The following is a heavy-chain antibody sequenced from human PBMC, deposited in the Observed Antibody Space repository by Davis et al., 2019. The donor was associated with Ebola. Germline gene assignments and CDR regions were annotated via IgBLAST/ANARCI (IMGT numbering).Heavy chain of an antibody. CDR1: GYTFTSYG. D-gene: IGHD4-17*01. Sequence: AASVKVSCKASGYTFTSYGISWVRQAPGQGLEWMGWISAYNGNTNYAQKLQGRVTMTTDTSTSTAYMELRSLRSEDTAVYYCAKHGDYGDAFDIWGQGTMVTVSS. CDR3: AKHGDYGDAFDI. CDR2: ISAYNGNT. V-gene: IGHV1-18*01. J-gene: IGHJ3*02.